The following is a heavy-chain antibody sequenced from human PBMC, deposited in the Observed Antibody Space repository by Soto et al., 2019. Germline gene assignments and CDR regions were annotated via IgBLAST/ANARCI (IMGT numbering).Heavy chain of an antibody. CDR3: ARDREAGLYSGHGMDV. CDR1: GFTFSSYA. CDR2: ISYDGSNK. J-gene: IGHJ6*02. V-gene: IGHV3-30-3*01. D-gene: IGHD3-10*02. Sequence: QVQLVESGGGVVQPGRSLRLSCAASGFTFSSYAMHWVRQAPGKGLEWVAVISYDGSNKYYADSVKGRFTISRDNSKNTLNLQMNSLRAEDTAVYYCARDREAGLYSGHGMDVWGQGTTVTVSS.